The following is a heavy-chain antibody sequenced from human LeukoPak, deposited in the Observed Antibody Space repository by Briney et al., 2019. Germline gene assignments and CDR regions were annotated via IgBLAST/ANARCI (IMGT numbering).Heavy chain of an antibody. V-gene: IGHV3-48*04. CDR3: ARDGGRYDFWSGYYNFYYYYMDV. CDR2: ISSSSSTI. Sequence: GGSLRLSCAASGFTFSSYSMNWVRQAPGKGLEWVSYISSSSSTIYYADSVKGRFTISRDNAKNSLYLQMNSLRAEDTAVYYCARDGGRYDFWSGYYNFYYYYMDVWGKGTTVTVSS. CDR1: GFTFSSYS. D-gene: IGHD3-3*01. J-gene: IGHJ6*03.